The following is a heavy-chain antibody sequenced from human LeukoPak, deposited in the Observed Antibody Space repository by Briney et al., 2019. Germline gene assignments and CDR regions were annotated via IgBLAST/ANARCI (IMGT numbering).Heavy chain of an antibody. V-gene: IGHV3-21*01. Sequence: GGSLRLSCAASGFTFSSYSMNWVRQAPGKGLEWVSSISSSSSYIYYADSVKGRFTISRDNAKNSLYLQMNSLRAEDTAVYYCASGTYGDYGYFDYWGQGTLVTVSS. CDR3: ASGTYGDYGYFDY. D-gene: IGHD4-17*01. CDR1: GFTFSSYS. J-gene: IGHJ4*02. CDR2: ISSSSSYI.